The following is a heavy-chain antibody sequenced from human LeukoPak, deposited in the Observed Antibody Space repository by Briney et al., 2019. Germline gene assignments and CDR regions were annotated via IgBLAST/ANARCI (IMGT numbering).Heavy chain of an antibody. CDR2: ISGGGDNT. V-gene: IGHV3-23*01. Sequence: GGSLRLACAVSGFPFSDFAMSWVRHAPGKGLEWVSTISGGGDNTYFADSVKGRFTISRGNSKNTLFLQMVSLRAEDTAVYYCAKFEGALLGNYYMDVWGKGTTVTVSS. CDR1: GFPFSDFA. J-gene: IGHJ6*03. CDR3: AKFEGALLGNYYMDV.